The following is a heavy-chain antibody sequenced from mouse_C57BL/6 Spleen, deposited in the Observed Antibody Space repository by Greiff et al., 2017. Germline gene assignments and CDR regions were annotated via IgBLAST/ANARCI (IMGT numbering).Heavy chain of an antibody. CDR3: ARGGYSNYNYAMDY. CDR2: ISSGSSTI. V-gene: IGHV5-17*01. D-gene: IGHD2-5*01. CDR1: GFTFSDYG. J-gene: IGHJ4*01. Sequence: EVQGVESGGGLVKPGGSLKLSCAASGFTFSDYGMHWVRQAPEKGLEWVAYISSGSSTIYYADTVKGRFTISRDNAKNTLFLQMTSLRSDDTAMYYCARGGYSNYNYAMDYWGQGTSVTVSS.